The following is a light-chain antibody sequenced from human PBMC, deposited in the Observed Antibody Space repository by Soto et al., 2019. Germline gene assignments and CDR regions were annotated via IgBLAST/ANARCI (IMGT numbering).Light chain of an antibody. CDR2: GAS. V-gene: IGKV3-15*01. Sequence: EIVMTQSPATLSVSPGERATLSCRASQSVSSNLAWYQQKPGQAPRLLIYGASTSATGIPARFSGSGSGTEFTLSISSLQSEDFALYYCQQYNNWPPRGTFGQGTKVEIK. CDR3: QQYNNWPPRGT. CDR1: QSVSSN. J-gene: IGKJ1*01.